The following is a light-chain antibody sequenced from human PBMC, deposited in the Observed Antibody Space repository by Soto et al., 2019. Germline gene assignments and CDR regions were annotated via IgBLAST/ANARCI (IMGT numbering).Light chain of an antibody. Sequence: DIQMTQSPSSVSASVGDRVSITCRASQGIGTWLAWYQQKPGKGPNLLINAASSLESGVPSRVRGSGSGTDFTLTISSLQPEDFATYYCQQADSFPQTCGQGTKVDIK. CDR1: QGIGTW. V-gene: IGKV1-12*01. CDR2: AAS. CDR3: QQADSFPQT. J-gene: IGKJ1*01.